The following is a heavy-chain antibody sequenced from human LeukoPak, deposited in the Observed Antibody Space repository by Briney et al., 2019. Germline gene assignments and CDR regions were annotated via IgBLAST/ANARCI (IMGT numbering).Heavy chain of an antibody. CDR2: ISGSGGST. CDR1: GFTFSSYA. V-gene: IGHV3-23*01. Sequence: GSLRLSCAASGFTFSSYAMSWVRQAPGKGLEWVSAISGSGGSTYYADSVKGRFTISRDNSKNTLYLQMNSLRAEDTAVYYCAMKYYYGSGSDSDDAFDIWGQGIMVTVSS. J-gene: IGHJ3*02. CDR3: AMKYYYGSGSDSDDAFDI. D-gene: IGHD3-10*01.